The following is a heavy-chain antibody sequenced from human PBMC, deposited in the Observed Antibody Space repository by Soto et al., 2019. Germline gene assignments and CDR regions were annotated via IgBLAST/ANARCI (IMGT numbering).Heavy chain of an antibody. V-gene: IGHV3-23*01. Sequence: EVQLLDSGGGLVQPGGSLRLSCAASGFTFSSYGMTWVRQAPGKGLEWVSFSSATGAGTYYADSVKGRFIISRDNSKNTLYLQMTSLRADDTAVYYCAKDRRAGGNYGFYSDFWGQGALVIVSS. J-gene: IGHJ4*02. CDR2: SSATGAGT. D-gene: IGHD1-7*01. CDR1: GFTFSSYG. CDR3: AKDRRAGGNYGFYSDF.